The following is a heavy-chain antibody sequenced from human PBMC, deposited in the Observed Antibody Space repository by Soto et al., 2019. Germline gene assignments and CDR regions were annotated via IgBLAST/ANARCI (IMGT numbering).Heavy chain of an antibody. CDR2: ISGSGDGT. J-gene: IGHJ4*02. CDR3: AGPGYSSQDY. Sequence: GGSLRLSCAASGFTLSSFALSWVRQAPGKGLEWVSAISGSGDGTDYADSVKGRFTISRDNSKNTLYLQMNSLRAEDTAVYYCAGPGYSSQDYWGQGALVTVSS. V-gene: IGHV3-23*01. CDR1: GFTLSSFA. D-gene: IGHD5-18*01.